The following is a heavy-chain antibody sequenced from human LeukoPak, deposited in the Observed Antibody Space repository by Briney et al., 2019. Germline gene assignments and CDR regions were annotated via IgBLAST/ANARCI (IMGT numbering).Heavy chain of an antibody. D-gene: IGHD1-26*01. CDR3: ARGWRGSYYDY. Sequence: SETLSLTCTASGGSISSGSYYWSWIRQPAGKGLEWIGRIYTSGSTNYNPSLKSRVTISVDTSKNQFPLKLSSVTAGDTAVYYCARGWRGSYYDYWGQGTLVTVSS. CDR1: GGSISSGSYY. CDR2: IYTSGST. J-gene: IGHJ4*02. V-gene: IGHV4-61*02.